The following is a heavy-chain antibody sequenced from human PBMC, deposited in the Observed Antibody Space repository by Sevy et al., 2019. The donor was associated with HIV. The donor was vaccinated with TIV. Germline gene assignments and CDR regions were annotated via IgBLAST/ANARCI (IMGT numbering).Heavy chain of an antibody. J-gene: IGHJ6*02. Sequence: WETLSLTCTVSGASISSYYWSWIRQPPGKGLEWVGYIYYNGRTNYNPSLKSRVTISVDTSKNQFSLKLISVTAADTAVYYCARSLADYYYGMDVWGQGTTVTVSS. CDR2: IYYNGRT. CDR1: GASISSYY. V-gene: IGHV4-59*01. CDR3: ARSLADYYYGMDV.